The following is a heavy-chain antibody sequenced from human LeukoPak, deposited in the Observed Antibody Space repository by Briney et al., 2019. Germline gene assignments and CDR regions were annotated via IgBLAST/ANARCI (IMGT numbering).Heavy chain of an antibody. V-gene: IGHV3-33*01. Sequence: PGGSLRLSRAASGFTFSNYGMHWVRPTPGKGLEWVAVIWYDGSNKYYADSVQGRFTISRDNSKNMLYLQMNSLRAEDTAVYYCARGYCSGGSCFYGMGVWGKETTVTVSS. CDR3: ARGYCSGGSCFYGMGV. CDR2: IWYDGSNK. D-gene: IGHD2-15*01. J-gene: IGHJ6*04. CDR1: GFTFSNYG.